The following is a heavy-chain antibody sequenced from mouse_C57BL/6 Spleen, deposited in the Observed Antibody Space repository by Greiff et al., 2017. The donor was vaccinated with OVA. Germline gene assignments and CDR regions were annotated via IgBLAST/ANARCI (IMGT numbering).Heavy chain of an antibody. CDR2: IYPGDGDT. Sequence: VQLQQSGAELVKPGASVKISCKASGYAFSSYWMNWVKQRPGKGLEWIGQIYPGDGDTNYNGKFKGKATLTADKSSSTAYMQLSSLTSEDSAVYFCARRDYYGSRGAMDYWGQGTSVTVSS. CDR3: ARRDYYGSRGAMDY. V-gene: IGHV1-80*01. CDR1: GYAFSSYW. D-gene: IGHD1-1*01. J-gene: IGHJ4*01.